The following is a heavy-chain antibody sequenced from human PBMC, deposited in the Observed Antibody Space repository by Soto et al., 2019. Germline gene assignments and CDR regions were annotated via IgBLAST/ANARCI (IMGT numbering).Heavy chain of an antibody. Sequence: ASVKVSCKASGYTFTSYGISWVRQAPGQGLEWMGWISAYNGNTNYAQKLQGRVTMTTDTSTSTAYMELRSLRSDDTAVYYCARYQEGLIRYFDWLGIDYWGQGTLVTVSS. V-gene: IGHV1-18*01. CDR2: ISAYNGNT. J-gene: IGHJ4*02. D-gene: IGHD3-9*01. CDR3: ARYQEGLIRYFDWLGIDY. CDR1: GYTFTSYG.